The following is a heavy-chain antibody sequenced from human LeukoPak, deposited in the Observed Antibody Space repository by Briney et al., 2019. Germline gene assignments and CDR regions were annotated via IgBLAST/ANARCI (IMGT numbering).Heavy chain of an antibody. D-gene: IGHD6-6*01. V-gene: IGHV3-33*01. CDR1: GFTFSDYG. Sequence: GGSLRLSCAAAGFTFSDYGIHWVRQAPGQGLEWVALIWYEGSKKYYADSVKGRFTISRDNPKTPLYLQLNSLRADDAAVYYCARAHSSSSTFDLWGQGTLVTVSS. J-gene: IGHJ4*02. CDR2: IWYEGSKK. CDR3: ARAHSSSSTFDL.